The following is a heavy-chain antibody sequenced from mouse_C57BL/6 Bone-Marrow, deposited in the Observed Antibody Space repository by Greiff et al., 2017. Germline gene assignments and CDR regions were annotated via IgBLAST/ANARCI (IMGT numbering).Heavy chain of an antibody. CDR3: ARSGVYGYDVFAY. CDR2: IDPEDGET. CDR1: GFNIKDYY. Sequence: VQLKESGAELVKPGASVKLSCTASGFNIKDYYMHWVKQRTEQGLEWIGRIDPEDGETKYAPQFQGKATITAYSSSNTAYLQLSSLTSEDTAVYYCARSGVYGYDVFAYWGQGTLVTVSA. V-gene: IGHV14-2*01. J-gene: IGHJ3*01. D-gene: IGHD2-2*01.